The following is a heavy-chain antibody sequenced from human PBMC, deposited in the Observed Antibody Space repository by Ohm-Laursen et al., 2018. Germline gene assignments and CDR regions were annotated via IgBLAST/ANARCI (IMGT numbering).Heavy chain of an antibody. J-gene: IGHJ1*01. CDR3: AKERDVSTGYALQH. CDR1: GFSVSNYA. D-gene: IGHD3-9*01. Sequence: SLRLSCTASGFSVSNYAMGWVRQAPGKGLEWVSTISDSGGGTYYADSVKGRFTISRDNSKNTLYLQMNSLRAEDTAVYYCAKERDVSTGYALQHWGQGTLVTVSS. V-gene: IGHV3-23*01. CDR2: ISDSGGGT.